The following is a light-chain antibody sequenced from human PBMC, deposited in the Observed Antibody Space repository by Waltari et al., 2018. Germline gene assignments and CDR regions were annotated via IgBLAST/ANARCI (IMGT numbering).Light chain of an antibody. CDR1: GSNIGEGYD. Sequence: QSELTQPPSVSGAPGPIVTISCTGSGSNIGEGYDVHWYQQLPGKAPKLLIYGTSTRPLGVPDRYFGSQSGTSASLAITGLQAEDEADYYCQSYDTSLSVVFGGGTKLTVL. CDR2: GTS. J-gene: IGLJ2*01. V-gene: IGLV1-40*01. CDR3: QSYDTSLSVV.